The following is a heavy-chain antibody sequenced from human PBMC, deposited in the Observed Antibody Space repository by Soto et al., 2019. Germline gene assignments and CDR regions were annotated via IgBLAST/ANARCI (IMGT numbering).Heavy chain of an antibody. V-gene: IGHV4-39*01. CDR3: TNSNWFDP. Sequence: SETLSLTCTVSGGSISSSTYYWGWIRQPPGKGLEWIGSIYYSGSTYYNPSLNSRVTISVDTSENQFSLKLRSVTAADTAVYYCTNSNWFDPWGQGTLVTVSS. J-gene: IGHJ5*02. CDR1: GGSISSSTYY. CDR2: IYYSGST. D-gene: IGHD3-10*01.